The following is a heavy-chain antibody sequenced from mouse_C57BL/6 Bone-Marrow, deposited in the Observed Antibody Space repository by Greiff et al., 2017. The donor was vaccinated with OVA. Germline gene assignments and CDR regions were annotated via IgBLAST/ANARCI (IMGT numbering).Heavy chain of an antibody. D-gene: IGHD4-1*01. CDR2: ISSGSSTI. V-gene: IGHV5-17*01. CDR1: GFTFSDYG. J-gene: IGHJ3*01. Sequence: VQLKQSGGGLVKPGGSLKLSCAASGFTFSDYGMHWVRQAPEKGLEWVAYISSGSSTIYYADTVKGRFTISRDNAKNTLFLQMTSLRSEDTAMYYCARGELGRVAYWGQGTLVTVSA. CDR3: ARGELGRVAY.